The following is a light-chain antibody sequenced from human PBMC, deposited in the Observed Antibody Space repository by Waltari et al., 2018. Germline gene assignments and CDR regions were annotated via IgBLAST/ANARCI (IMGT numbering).Light chain of an antibody. J-gene: IGKJ1*01. CDR3: QQYNSYSPTWT. CDR2: KAS. V-gene: IGKV1-5*03. CDR1: QRISYS. Sequence: DLQMTQSPSTLSAFVGDRVSITCRASQRISYSLAWDQQKPGKAPKLLIYKASTLESGVPSRFSGSGSGTEFTLTISSLQPDDFATYYCQQYNSYSPTWTFGQGTKVEIK.